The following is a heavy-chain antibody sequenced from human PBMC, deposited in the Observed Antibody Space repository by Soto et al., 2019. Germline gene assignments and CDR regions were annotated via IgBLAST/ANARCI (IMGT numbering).Heavy chain of an antibody. D-gene: IGHD2-2*01. V-gene: IGHV4-31*03. J-gene: IGHJ3*02. CDR3: ARDLVVPAAGGAFDI. CDR1: CGSISSGGYY. Sequence: SETLSLTCTVSCGSISSGGYYWSWIRQHPGKGLEWIGYIYYSGSTYYNPSLKSRVTISVDTSKNQFSLKLSSVTAADTAVYYCARDLVVPAAGGAFDIWGQGTMVTVSS. CDR2: IYYSGST.